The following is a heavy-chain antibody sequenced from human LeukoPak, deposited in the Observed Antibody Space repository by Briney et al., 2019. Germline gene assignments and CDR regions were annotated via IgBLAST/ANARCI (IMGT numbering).Heavy chain of an antibody. Sequence: ASVKVSCKASGGTFSSYAISWVRQAPGQGLEWMGGIIPIFGTANYAQKFQGRVTITADESTSTAYMELSSLRSEDTAVYYCARNTEWGYAFDYWGQGTLVSVAS. CDR1: GGTFSSYA. CDR3: ARNTEWGYAFDY. CDR2: IIPIFGTA. V-gene: IGHV1-69*13. J-gene: IGHJ4*02. D-gene: IGHD5-18*01.